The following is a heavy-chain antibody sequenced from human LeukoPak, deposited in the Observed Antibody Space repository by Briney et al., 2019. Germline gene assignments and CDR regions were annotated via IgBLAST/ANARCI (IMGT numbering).Heavy chain of an antibody. CDR2: ISSSSSTI. D-gene: IGHD6-13*01. V-gene: IGHV3-48*01. Sequence: SGGSLRLSCAASGFTFSSYSMNWVRQAPGKGLEWVSYISSSSSTIYYADSVKGRFTISRDNAKNSLYLQMNSLRAEDTAVYYCARAREQLVEGAYYFDYWGQGTLVTVSS. CDR1: GFTFSSYS. CDR3: ARAREQLVEGAYYFDY. J-gene: IGHJ4*02.